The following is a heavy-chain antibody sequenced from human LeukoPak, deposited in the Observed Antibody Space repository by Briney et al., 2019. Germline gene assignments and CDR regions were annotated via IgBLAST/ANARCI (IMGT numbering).Heavy chain of an antibody. CDR2: IRSKTNNYAT. Sequence: GGSLKLSCAASGFTFSGSAMHWVRQASGKGLEWVGRIRSKTNNYATAYAASVKGRFTISRDDSKNTAYLQMNSLKTEDTAVYYCSRPDPSLGDAFDIWGQGTMVTVSS. V-gene: IGHV3-73*01. CDR1: GFTFSGSA. CDR3: SRPDPSLGDAFDI. D-gene: IGHD2-2*01. J-gene: IGHJ3*02.